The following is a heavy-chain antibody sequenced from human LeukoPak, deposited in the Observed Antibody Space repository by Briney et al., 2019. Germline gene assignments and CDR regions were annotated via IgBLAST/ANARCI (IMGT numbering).Heavy chain of an antibody. Sequence: SVKVSCKASGGTFNSYAISWVRQAPGQGLEWMGGIIPIFGTTNYARKFRGRVTLTADKSTRTAYMELSSLRSEDTAVYYCARDGDWNYYYYMDVWGKGTTVTVSS. CDR3: ARDGDWNYYYYMDV. V-gene: IGHV1-69*06. CDR2: IIPIFGTT. D-gene: IGHD2-21*01. CDR1: GGTFNSYA. J-gene: IGHJ6*03.